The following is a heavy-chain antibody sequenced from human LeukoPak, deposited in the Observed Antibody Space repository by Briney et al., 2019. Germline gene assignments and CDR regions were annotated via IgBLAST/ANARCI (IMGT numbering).Heavy chain of an antibody. CDR1: GFVFTTYA. J-gene: IGHJ4*02. CDR2: ISSGGGTI. D-gene: IGHD3-10*01. CDR3: ARVRALLWFGELLEPPYFDY. V-gene: IGHV3-23*01. Sequence: GGSLRLSCTASGFVFTTYAMTWVRQAPGKGLEWVSGISSGGGTIYYTDSVKVRFTVSRDNSKNTLYLQMTDLRVADTAVYYCARVRALLWFGELLEPPYFDYWGQGTLVTVSS.